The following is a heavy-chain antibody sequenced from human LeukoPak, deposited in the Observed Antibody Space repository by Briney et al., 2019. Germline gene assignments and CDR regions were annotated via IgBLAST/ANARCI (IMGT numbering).Heavy chain of an antibody. CDR1: GYSFTSYY. Sequence: GASVTVSCKASGYSFTSYYMHWGRQAPRPRLEWMGRINPSGGSTSYEQKFQGRVTMTRDMSTSTVYMELSSPRSDDTAVYYCARTVSGYYKYNWFDAWGQGTLVTVSS. CDR2: INPSGGST. J-gene: IGHJ5*02. V-gene: IGHV1-46*01. CDR3: ARTVSGYYKYNWFDA. D-gene: IGHD3-22*01.